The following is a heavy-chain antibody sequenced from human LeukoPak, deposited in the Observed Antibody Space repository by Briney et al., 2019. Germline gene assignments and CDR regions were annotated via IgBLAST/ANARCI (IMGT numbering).Heavy chain of an antibody. CDR2: IYSGGDT. J-gene: IGHJ6*02. CDR1: GFTVSTNY. D-gene: IGHD6-13*01. V-gene: IGHV3-53*01. CDR3: AKDQGGSSWYVDYYYYYGMDV. Sequence: GGSLRLSCAASGFTVSTNYMTWVRQAPGKGLEWVSVIYSGGDTYYADSVKGRFTISRESSKNTLFLQMNSLRAEDTAVYYCAKDQGGSSWYVDYYYYYGMDVWGQGTTVTVSS.